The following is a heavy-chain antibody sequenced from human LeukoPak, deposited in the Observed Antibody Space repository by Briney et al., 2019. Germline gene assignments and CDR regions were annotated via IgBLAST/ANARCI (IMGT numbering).Heavy chain of an antibody. CDR1: GFSFSDYY. J-gene: IGHJ6*03. CDR3: ARSPGSGTYNYYYYYMDV. Sequence: GSLRLSCAASGFSFSDYYMNWIRQAPGKGLEWVSYISNSGNTIYYADSVRGRFTISTDNAKNTLYLQMDSLRAEDTAVYYCARSPGSGTYNYYYYYMDVWGKGTMVTISS. V-gene: IGHV3-11*01. CDR2: ISNSGNTI. D-gene: IGHD3-10*01.